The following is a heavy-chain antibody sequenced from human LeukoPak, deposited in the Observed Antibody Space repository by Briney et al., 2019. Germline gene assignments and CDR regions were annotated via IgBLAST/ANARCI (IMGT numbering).Heavy chain of an antibody. CDR1: GLSVSSNY. CDR3: ARDLRLDF. Sequence: GGSLRLSCVASGLSVSSNYMSWVRQAPGKGLEWVSVIYRDGSSYYAESVKGRFTISRDNSKNTLYIQMNSLRAEDTAVYYCARDLRLDFWGQGTLVTVSS. J-gene: IGHJ4*02. V-gene: IGHV3-66*01. CDR2: IYRDGSS.